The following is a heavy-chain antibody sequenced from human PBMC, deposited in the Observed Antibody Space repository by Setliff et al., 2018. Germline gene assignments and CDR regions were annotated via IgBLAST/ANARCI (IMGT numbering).Heavy chain of an antibody. CDR1: GGSISTYS. V-gene: IGHV4-4*07. Sequence: LPETLSLTCTVSGGSISTYSWSWIRQAAGKGLEWIGRMHGSGSTNYSPSLKSRVAMSGDTSKNQFSLKLSSVTAADTAVYYCARDWLIRNSGSYYWQVDYWGQGTLVTVSS. J-gene: IGHJ4*02. CDR2: MHGSGST. D-gene: IGHD1-26*01. CDR3: ARDWLIRNSGSYYWQVDY.